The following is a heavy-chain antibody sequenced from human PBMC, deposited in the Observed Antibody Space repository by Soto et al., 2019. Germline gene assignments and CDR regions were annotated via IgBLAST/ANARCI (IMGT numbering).Heavy chain of an antibody. CDR1: GFTFSRYD. CDR2: ISYDGSKK. D-gene: IGHD3-22*01. CDR3: ARDRGYYDSSGYSDNWFDP. J-gene: IGHJ5*02. V-gene: IGHV3-30-3*01. Sequence: QVQLVESGGGVVQPGRSLRLSCAVSGFTFSRYDMHCVRQAPGKGLEWVAVISYDGSKKYYADSVKGRFTISRDNSKNTLYLQMNSLRAEDTAVYYCARDRGYYDSSGYSDNWFDPWGQGTLVTVSS.